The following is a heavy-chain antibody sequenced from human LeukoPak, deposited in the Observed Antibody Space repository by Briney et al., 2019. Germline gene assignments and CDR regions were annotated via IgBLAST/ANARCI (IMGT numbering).Heavy chain of an antibody. J-gene: IGHJ6*03. D-gene: IGHD3-9*01. CDR1: HGSVSGYY. CDR2: VNYSGSI. V-gene: IGHV4-34*01. Sequence: SETLSLTCAVYHGSVSGYYWSWIRQPPGKGLEWIGEVNYSGSINYNPSLKSRVTISLDRSKNQLSLQLSSVAAADTAVYYCARGPFFDWNVEGHMDVWGKGTTVTVSS. CDR3: ARGPFFDWNVEGHMDV.